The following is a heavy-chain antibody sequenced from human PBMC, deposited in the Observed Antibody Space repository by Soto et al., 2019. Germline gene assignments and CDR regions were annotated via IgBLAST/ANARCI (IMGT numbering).Heavy chain of an antibody. Sequence: GGSLRLSCAASGFSFRIFAMNWVRQAPGKGLEWIANISDSGGSTFYSASVKGRFIISRDNSDDTLYSEMNSLRVEDTAIYYCAKDAYTKYYYYGMDVWGQGTTVTVSS. CDR2: ISDSGGST. CDR3: AKDAYTKYYYYGMDV. CDR1: GFSFRIFA. D-gene: IGHD4-4*01. V-gene: IGHV3-23*01. J-gene: IGHJ6*02.